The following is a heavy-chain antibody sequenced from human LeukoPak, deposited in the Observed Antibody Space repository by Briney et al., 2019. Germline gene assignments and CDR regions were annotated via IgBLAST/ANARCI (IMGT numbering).Heavy chain of an antibody. CDR1: GGSIGSSSYY. CDR3: VRWYGDY. J-gene: IGHJ4*02. D-gene: IGHD4-23*01. CDR2: TYYSGST. V-gene: IGHV4-39*01. Sequence: SETLSLTCTVSGGSIGSSSYYWGWIRQPPGKGLEWIGSTYYSGSTYYNPSLKSRVTISVDTSKNQFSLKLSSVTAADTAVYYCVRWYGDYWGQGTLVTVSS.